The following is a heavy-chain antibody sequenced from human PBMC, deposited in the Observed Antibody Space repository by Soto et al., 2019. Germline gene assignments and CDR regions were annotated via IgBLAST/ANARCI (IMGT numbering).Heavy chain of an antibody. CDR2: IYHSGAT. CDR1: GDSISRDGYS. V-gene: IGHV4-30-2*01. CDR3: AREMSYYFDS. Sequence: QVQLQESGSGLVKPSQTLVLTCTVSGDSISRDGYSWSWLRQPPGKGLEWIGYIYHSGATYYNPSLKSRVTTSVDKSKNQFSLRLASVTAADTAVYYYAREMSYYFDSWGHGTLVTVSS. J-gene: IGHJ4*01.